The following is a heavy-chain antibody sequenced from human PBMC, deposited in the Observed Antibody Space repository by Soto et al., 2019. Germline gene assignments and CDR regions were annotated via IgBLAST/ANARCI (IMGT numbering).Heavy chain of an antibody. V-gene: IGHV1-69*01. CDR3: ARDGGRHSGGIDY. CDR1: GGTFSSYS. J-gene: IGHJ4*02. Sequence: QVQLVQSGAEVKKPGSSVKFSCKASGGTFSSYSINWVRRAPGQGLEWMGEIIPIFGTANYAQKFQGRVTITADESTSTAYMELSSLRSEDTAVYYCARDGGRHSGGIDYWGQGTLVTVSS. CDR2: IIPIFGTA. D-gene: IGHD1-26*01.